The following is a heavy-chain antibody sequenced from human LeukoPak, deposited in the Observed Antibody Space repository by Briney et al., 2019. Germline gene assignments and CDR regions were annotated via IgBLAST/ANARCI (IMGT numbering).Heavy chain of an antibody. V-gene: IGHV3-7*05. CDR3: ARVQGYCSGGSCFPWDY. CDR1: GFTFSSYS. Sequence: GGSLRLSCAASGFTFSSYSMSWVRQAPGKGLEWVANIKQDGNQKYYVGSVKGRFTISRDNAQNSLYLQMNSLRAEETAVYYCARVQGYCSGGSCFPWDYWGQGALVTVSS. CDR2: IKQDGNQK. J-gene: IGHJ4*02. D-gene: IGHD2-15*01.